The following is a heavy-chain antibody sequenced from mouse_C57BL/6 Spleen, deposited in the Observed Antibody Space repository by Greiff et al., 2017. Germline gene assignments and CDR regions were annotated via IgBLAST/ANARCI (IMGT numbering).Heavy chain of an antibody. CDR3: AVNSNYVAMDY. V-gene: IGHV1-64*01. D-gene: IGHD2-5*01. CDR2: IHPNSGST. J-gene: IGHJ4*01. CDR1: GYTFTSYW. Sequence: QVQLQQSGAELVKPGASVKLSCKASGYTFTSYWMHWVKQRPGQGLEWIGMIHPNSGSTNYNEKFKSKATLTVDKSSSTAYMQLSSLTSEDSAVYYCAVNSNYVAMDYWGQGTSVTVSS.